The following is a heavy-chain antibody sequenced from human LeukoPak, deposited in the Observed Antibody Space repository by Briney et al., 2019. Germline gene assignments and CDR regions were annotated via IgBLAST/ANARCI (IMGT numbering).Heavy chain of an antibody. Sequence: QSGGSLRLSCVGSEFTFSTYWMNWVRQAPGKGLEWVSYIHSSGSTIYYADSVKGRFTISRDNAKNSLYLQMNSLRAEDTAVYHCARDGTTVITNYYYGMDVWGQGTTVTVSS. CDR1: EFTFSTYW. D-gene: IGHD4-17*01. CDR3: ARDGTTVITNYYYGMDV. CDR2: IHSSGSTI. J-gene: IGHJ6*02. V-gene: IGHV3-48*04.